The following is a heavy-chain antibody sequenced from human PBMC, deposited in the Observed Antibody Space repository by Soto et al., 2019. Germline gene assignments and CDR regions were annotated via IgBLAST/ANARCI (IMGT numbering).Heavy chain of an antibody. CDR3: AKDTTVTTIPPY. CDR1: GFSFRSYA. D-gene: IGHD4-17*01. J-gene: IGHJ4*02. V-gene: IGHV3-23*01. Sequence: GGSLRLSCAASGFSFRSYAMTWVRQAPGQGLEWVSSISGSGVNIYCADSVRGRFTISRDNSKNILFLHMNSLRVEDTAVYYCAKDTTVTTIPPYWGQGTQVTVSS. CDR2: ISGSGVNI.